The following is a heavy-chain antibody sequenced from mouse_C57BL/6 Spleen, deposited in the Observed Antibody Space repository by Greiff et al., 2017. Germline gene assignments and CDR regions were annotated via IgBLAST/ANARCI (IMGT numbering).Heavy chain of an antibody. CDR3: ARQGYYSNLWFAY. CDR2: INPNNGGT. D-gene: IGHD2-5*01. Sequence: EVQLQQSGPELVKPGASVKISCKASGYTFTDYYMNWVKQSHGKSLEWIGAINPNNGGTSYNQKFKGKATLTVDKSSSTAYMGRRSLTSEDSAVYYCARQGYYSNLWFAYWGQGTLVTVSA. CDR1: GYTFTDYY. J-gene: IGHJ3*01. V-gene: IGHV1-26*01.